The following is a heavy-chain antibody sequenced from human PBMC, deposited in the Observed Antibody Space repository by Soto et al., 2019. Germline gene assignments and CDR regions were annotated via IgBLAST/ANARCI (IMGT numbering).Heavy chain of an antibody. V-gene: IGHV1-69*04. CDR2: IIPILGIA. CDR3: AREINYYDLGYYYYGMDV. J-gene: IGHJ6*02. Sequence: SVKVSCKASGYTFTSYGISWVRQAPGQGLEWMGRIIPILGIANYAQKFQGRVTITADKSTSTAYMELSSLRSEDTAVYYCAREINYYDLGYYYYGMDVWGQGTTVTVSS. D-gene: IGHD3-22*01. CDR1: GYTFTSYG.